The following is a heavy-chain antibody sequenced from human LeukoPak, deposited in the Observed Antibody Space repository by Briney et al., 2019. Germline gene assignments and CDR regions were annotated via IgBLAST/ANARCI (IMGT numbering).Heavy chain of an antibody. CDR1: VFTFRSYW. V-gene: IGHV3-7*05. CDR3: VREDSYSSGWYGPDY. CDR2: INQGGTER. Sequence: GGSLRLSCAASVFTFRSYWMSWVPQAPGKGLEWVANINQGGTERYVDSVKGRFTISRDNAKNSLYLQMNSLRAEDTAVYYCVREDSYSSGWYGPDYWGQGTLVTVSS. D-gene: IGHD6-19*01. J-gene: IGHJ4*02.